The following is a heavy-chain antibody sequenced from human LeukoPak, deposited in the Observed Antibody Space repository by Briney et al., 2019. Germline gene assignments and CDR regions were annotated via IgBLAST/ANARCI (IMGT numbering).Heavy chain of an antibody. CDR3: ATLTTVTTAYADY. Sequence: ASVKISCKVSGYTFTDYYMHWVQQAPGEGLEWMGLVDPEDGETIYAEKFQGRVTITADTSTDTAYMELSSLRSEDTAVYYCATLTTVTTAYADYWGQGTLVTVSS. J-gene: IGHJ4*02. CDR2: VDPEDGET. D-gene: IGHD4-17*01. V-gene: IGHV1-69-2*01. CDR1: GYTFTDYY.